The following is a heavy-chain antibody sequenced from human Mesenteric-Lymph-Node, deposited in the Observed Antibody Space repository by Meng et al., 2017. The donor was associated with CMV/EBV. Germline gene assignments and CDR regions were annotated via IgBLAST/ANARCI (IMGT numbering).Heavy chain of an antibody. D-gene: IGHD3-22*01. CDR2: INHSGST. CDR1: GGSISSSNW. V-gene: IGHV4-4*02. Sequence: GSLRLSCAVSGGSISSSNWWSWVRQPPGKGLEWIGEINHSGSTNYNPSLKSRVTISVDTSKNQFSLKLSSVTAADTAVYYCARSLYYYDSSGYYFYWGQGTLVTVSS. CDR3: ARSLYYYDSSGYYFY. J-gene: IGHJ4*02.